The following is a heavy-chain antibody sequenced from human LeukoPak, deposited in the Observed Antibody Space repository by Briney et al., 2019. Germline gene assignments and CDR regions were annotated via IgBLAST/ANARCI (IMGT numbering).Heavy chain of an antibody. CDR2: INPNSGGT. J-gene: IGHJ5*02. CDR3: ARGDCGGDCYSPSWFDP. Sequence: ASVKVSCKASGYTFTGYYMHWVRQAPGQGLEWMGWINPNSGGTNYAQKFQGRVTMTRDTSISTAYMELSRLRSDDTAVYYCARGDCGGDCYSPSWFDPWGQGTLVTVSS. V-gene: IGHV1-2*02. CDR1: GYTFTGYY. D-gene: IGHD2-21*02.